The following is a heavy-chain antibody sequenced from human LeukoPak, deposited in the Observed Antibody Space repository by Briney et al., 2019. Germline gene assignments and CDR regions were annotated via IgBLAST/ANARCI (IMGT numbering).Heavy chain of an antibody. J-gene: IGHJ6*02. V-gene: IGHV3-30*18. CDR1: GFTFSSYG. CDR3: AKDPTIFGVVMSGMDV. CDR2: ISYDGSNK. D-gene: IGHD3-3*01. Sequence: PGRSLRLSCAASGFTFSSYGMHWVRQAPGKGLEWVAVISYDGSNKYYADSVKGRFTISRDNSKNTLYLQMNSLRAEDTAVYYCAKDPTIFGVVMSGMDVWSQGTTVTVSS.